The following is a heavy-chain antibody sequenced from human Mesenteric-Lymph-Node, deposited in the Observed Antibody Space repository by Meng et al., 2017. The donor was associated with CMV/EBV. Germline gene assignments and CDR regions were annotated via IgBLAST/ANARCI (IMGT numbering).Heavy chain of an antibody. CDR1: GGSFSGYY. CDR3: ARHQRWLKSEGGFNY. CDR2: INHSGST. D-gene: IGHD4-23*01. Sequence: VQLPQWGRGLLKPSETPSLTCAVYGGSFSGYYWSWIRQPPGKGLEWIGEINHSGSTNYNPSLKSRVTISVDTSKNQFSLKLSSVTAADTAVYYCARHQRWLKSEGGFNYWGQGTLVTVSS. V-gene: IGHV4-34*01. J-gene: IGHJ4*02.